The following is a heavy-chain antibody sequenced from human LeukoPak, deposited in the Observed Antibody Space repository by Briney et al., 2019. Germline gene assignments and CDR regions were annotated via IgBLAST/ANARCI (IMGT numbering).Heavy chain of an antibody. D-gene: IGHD6-13*01. Sequence: SETLSLTCTVSGGSISSYYWSWIRQPPGKGLEWIGYIYYSGSTNYNPSLKSRVTISVDTSKNQFSLKLSSVTAADTAVYYCARGGKPGYSTARAVDYWGQGTLVTVSS. CDR1: GGSISSYY. J-gene: IGHJ4*02. CDR3: ARGGKPGYSTARAVDY. V-gene: IGHV4-59*01. CDR2: IYYSGST.